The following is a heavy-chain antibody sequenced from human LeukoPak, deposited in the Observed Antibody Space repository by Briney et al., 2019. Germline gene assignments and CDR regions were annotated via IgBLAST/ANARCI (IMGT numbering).Heavy chain of an antibody. Sequence: ASVKVSCKASGYTFTSYGISWVRQAPGQGLEWMGWISAYNGNTNYAQKLRGRVTMTTDTSTSTAYTELRSLRSDDTAVYYCARVSGYYGSGSNDYWGQGTLVTVSS. CDR1: GYTFTSYG. D-gene: IGHD3-10*01. V-gene: IGHV1-18*01. CDR3: ARVSGYYGSGSNDY. J-gene: IGHJ4*02. CDR2: ISAYNGNT.